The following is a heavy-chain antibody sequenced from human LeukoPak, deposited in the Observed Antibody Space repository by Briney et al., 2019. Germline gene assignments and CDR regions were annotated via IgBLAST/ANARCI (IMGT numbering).Heavy chain of an antibody. CDR3: ARETVTTPYYYYGMDV. J-gene: IGHJ6*02. V-gene: IGHV3-11*01. CDR1: GFTFRYYY. Sequence: PGGPLRHSCAASGFTFRYYYMSWIRQAPGEGVEGCSYISSRGSTIYYADSVKGRFTISRDNAKNSLYLQMNSRRAEDTAVYYWARETVTTPYYYYGMDVWGQGTTLTVSS. D-gene: IGHD4-17*01. CDR2: ISSRGSTI.